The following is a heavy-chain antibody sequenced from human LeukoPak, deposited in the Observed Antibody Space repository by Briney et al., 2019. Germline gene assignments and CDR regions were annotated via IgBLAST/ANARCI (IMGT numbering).Heavy chain of an antibody. CDR1: GFTFDDYA. V-gene: IGHV3-9*01. Sequence: PGGSLRLSCAASGFTFDDYAMHWVRQAPGKGLEWVSGISWNSGSIGYADSVKGRFTISRDNAKNSLYLQMNSLRAEDTAVYYCASGRWELNRPIDYWGQGTLVTVSS. CDR2: ISWNSGSI. J-gene: IGHJ4*02. D-gene: IGHD1-26*01. CDR3: ASGRWELNRPIDY.